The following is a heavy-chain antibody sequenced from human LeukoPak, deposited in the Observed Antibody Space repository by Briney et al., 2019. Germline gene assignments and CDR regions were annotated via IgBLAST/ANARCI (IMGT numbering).Heavy chain of an antibody. V-gene: IGHV3-30*18. CDR2: ISYDGSNK. CDR1: GFTFSSCG. Sequence: GRSLRLSCAASGFTFSSCGMHWVRQAPGKGLEWVAVISYDGSNKYYADSVKGRFTISRDNSKNTLYLQMNSLRAEDTAVYYCAKGNVRQQLLGSRFDYWGQGTLVTVSS. J-gene: IGHJ4*02. CDR3: AKGNVRQQLLGSRFDY. D-gene: IGHD6-13*01.